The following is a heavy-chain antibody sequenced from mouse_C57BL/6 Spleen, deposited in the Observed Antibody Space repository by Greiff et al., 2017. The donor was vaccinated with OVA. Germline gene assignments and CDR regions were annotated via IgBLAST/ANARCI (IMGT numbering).Heavy chain of an antibody. CDR2: IHPNSGST. D-gene: IGHD2-1*01. CDR3: ARYYGNYGGYYAMGY. CDR1: GYTFTSYW. Sequence: QVQLQQPGAELVKPGASVKLSCKASGYTFTSYWMHWVKQRPGQGLEWIGMIHPNSGSTNYNEKFKSKATLTVDKSSSTASMQLSSLTSEDSAVYYCARYYGNYGGYYAMGYWGQGTSVTVSS. J-gene: IGHJ4*01. V-gene: IGHV1-64*01.